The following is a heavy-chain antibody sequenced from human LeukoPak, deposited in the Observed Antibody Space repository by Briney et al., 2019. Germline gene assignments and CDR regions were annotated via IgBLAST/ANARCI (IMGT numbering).Heavy chain of an antibody. CDR2: ISAYNGNT. J-gene: IGHJ4*02. CDR1: GYTFTSYG. V-gene: IGHV1-18*01. Sequence: ASVKVSCKASGYTFTSYGISWVRQAPGQGLEWMGWISAYNGNTNYAQKLQGRVTMTRDMSTSTVYMELSSLRSEDTAVYYCARGVTNFDYWGQGTLVTVSS. CDR3: ARGVTNFDY. D-gene: IGHD4-23*01.